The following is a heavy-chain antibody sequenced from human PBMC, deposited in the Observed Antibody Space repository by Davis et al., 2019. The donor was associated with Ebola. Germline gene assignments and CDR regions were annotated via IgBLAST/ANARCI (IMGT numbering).Heavy chain of an antibody. CDR3: ARGGLRRLDH. V-gene: IGHV3-7*01. CDR1: GFSFSGYT. CDR2: MKEDGSDE. Sequence: GESLKISCEASGFSFSGYTMTWVRQAPGKGLEWVAKMKEDGSDEHYVDSVKGRFTISRDNAKNSLYLQMNSLRVDDTAVYYCARGGLRRLDHWGQGTVVTVSS. J-gene: IGHJ4*02. D-gene: IGHD3-22*01.